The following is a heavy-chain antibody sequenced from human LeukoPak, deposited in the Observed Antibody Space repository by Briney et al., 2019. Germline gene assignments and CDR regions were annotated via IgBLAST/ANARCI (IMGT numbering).Heavy chain of an antibody. V-gene: IGHV4-59*08. D-gene: IGHD3-16*01. J-gene: IGHJ4*02. CDR2: IYSSGST. Sequence: SETLSLTCTVSGGFISNYYWSWIRQPPGKGLEWIGYIYSSGSTNHNPSLKSRVTISVDTSKNRFSLKLSSVTAADTAVYYCARGGPFLTDWGQGSLVTVSS. CDR3: ARGGPFLTD. CDR1: GGFISNYY.